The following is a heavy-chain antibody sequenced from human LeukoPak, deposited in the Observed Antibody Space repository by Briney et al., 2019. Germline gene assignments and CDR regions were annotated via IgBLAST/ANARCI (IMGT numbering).Heavy chain of an antibody. CDR1: GYTFAGYY. V-gene: IGHV1-2*02. CDR3: AIELRDGYNPFDY. Sequence: ASVKVSCKASGYTFAGYYMHWVRQAPGQGLEWMGWINPNSGGTDYAQKFQGRVTMTRDTSISTAYMELSRLRSDDTAVYYCAIELRDGYNPFDYWSQGTLVTVSS. D-gene: IGHD5-24*01. CDR2: INPNSGGT. J-gene: IGHJ4*02.